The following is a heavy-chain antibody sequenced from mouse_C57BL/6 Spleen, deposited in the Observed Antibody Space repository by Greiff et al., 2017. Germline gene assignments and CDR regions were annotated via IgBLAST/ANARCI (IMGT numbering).Heavy chain of an antibody. D-gene: IGHD3-3*01. Sequence: VQLQQPGAELVKPGASVQMSCKASGYTFTSYCITWVKQRPGQGLEWIGDIYPGSGSTNYNEKFKSKATLTVDTSSSTAYMQLSSLTSEDSAVYYCARGGTRGGYFDVWGTGTTVTVSS. CDR1: GYTFTSYC. V-gene: IGHV1-55*01. J-gene: IGHJ1*03. CDR2: IYPGSGST. CDR3: ARGGTRGGYFDV.